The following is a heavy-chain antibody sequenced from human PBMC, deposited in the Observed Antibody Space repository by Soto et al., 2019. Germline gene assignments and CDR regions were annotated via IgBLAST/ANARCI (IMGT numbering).Heavy chain of an antibody. D-gene: IGHD3-3*01. CDR1: SGSIGTYF. Sequence: SETLSLTCTVSSGSIGTYFWSWIRQPPGKGLEWIGYIYYTGSTNYNPSLKGRVTMSVDTSRDQVSLRLRSVTRADTAVYYCARDQYDFRSGSYYYAMEVWGQGTKVTVSS. CDR3: ARDQYDFRSGSYYYAMEV. V-gene: IGHV4-59*01. J-gene: IGHJ6*02. CDR2: IYYTGST.